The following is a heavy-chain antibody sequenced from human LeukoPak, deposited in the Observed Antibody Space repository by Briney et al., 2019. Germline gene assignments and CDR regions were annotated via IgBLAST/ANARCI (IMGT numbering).Heavy chain of an antibody. CDR3: ARDGPPWDTAMVTPADY. Sequence: PSETLSLTCTVSGGSISSSSYYWGWIRQPPGKGLEWIGSIYYSGSTYYNPSLKSRVTISVDTSKNQFSLKLSSVTAADTAVYYCARDGPPWDTAMVTPADYWGQGTLVTVSS. CDR1: GGSISSSSYY. D-gene: IGHD5-18*01. CDR2: IYYSGST. J-gene: IGHJ4*02. V-gene: IGHV4-39*07.